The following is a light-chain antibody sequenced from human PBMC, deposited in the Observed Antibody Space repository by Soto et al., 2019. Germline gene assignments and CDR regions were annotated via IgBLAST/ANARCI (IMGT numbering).Light chain of an antibody. CDR1: QSVSTN. CDR2: GAS. J-gene: IGKJ2*02. CDR3: QQYNAWPSRT. Sequence: IVLTQSPAALSVSLGERATLSCRASQSVSTNLAWYQQKPGQPPRLLIYGASTRATGVPARFSGSGSGTEFTLTISSMQSEDVAVYYCQQYNAWPSRTFGQGTKVEIK. V-gene: IGKV3-15*01.